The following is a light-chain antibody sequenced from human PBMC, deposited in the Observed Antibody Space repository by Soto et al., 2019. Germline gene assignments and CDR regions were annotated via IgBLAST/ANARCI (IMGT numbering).Light chain of an antibody. CDR1: QSVSSY. J-gene: IGKJ1*01. CDR2: GVS. CDR3: YQYGSTPPT. Sequence: EIVLTQSPATLSLSPVERATLSGMASQSVSSYLAWYQQKPGQAPRLLIWGVSNRATGIPDRFSGSGSGTDFTLTISRLEPEDFVVFYCYQYGSTPPTFGQGTKVDIK. V-gene: IGKV3-20*01.